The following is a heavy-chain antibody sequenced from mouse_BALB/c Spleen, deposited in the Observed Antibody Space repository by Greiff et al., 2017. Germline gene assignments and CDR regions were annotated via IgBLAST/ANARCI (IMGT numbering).Heavy chain of an antibody. D-gene: IGHD2-10*01. Sequence: EVMLVESGGGLVKPGGSLKLSCAASGFTFSDYYMYWVRQTPEKRLEWVATISDGGSYTYYPDSVKGRFTISRDNAKNNLYLQMSSLKSEDTAMYYCARAAYYGNLFAYWGQGTLVTVSA. CDR1: GFTFSDYY. CDR2: ISDGGSYT. J-gene: IGHJ3*01. CDR3: ARAAYYGNLFAY. V-gene: IGHV5-4*02.